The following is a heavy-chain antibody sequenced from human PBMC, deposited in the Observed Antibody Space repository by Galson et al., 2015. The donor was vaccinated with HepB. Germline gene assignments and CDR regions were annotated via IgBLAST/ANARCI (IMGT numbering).Heavy chain of an antibody. J-gene: IGHJ4*02. Sequence: GYIYYSGYTTNYNPSLRGRLTISEGMSKNQFSLKLSSVTAADTAIYYCARGSEDNYGSFDYWGQGTLVTVSS. V-gene: IGHV4-31*02. D-gene: IGHD3-10*01. CDR2: IYYSGYTT. CDR3: ARGSEDNYGSFDY.